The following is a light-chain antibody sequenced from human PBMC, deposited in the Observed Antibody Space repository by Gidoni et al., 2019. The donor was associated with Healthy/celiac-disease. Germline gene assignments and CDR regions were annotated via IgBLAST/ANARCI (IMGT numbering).Light chain of an antibody. V-gene: IGKV3-20*01. CDR1: QSVSSSY. J-gene: IGKJ5*01. Sequence: EIVLTQSPGTLSLSPGERATLSCRASQSVSSSYLAWYQQKPGQAPRLLIYGATSRAPGIPERLSGSGAGTDFTITSSRLEPEDCAVYYCQQYGSSPITFGQGTRLEIK. CDR3: QQYGSSPIT. CDR2: GAT.